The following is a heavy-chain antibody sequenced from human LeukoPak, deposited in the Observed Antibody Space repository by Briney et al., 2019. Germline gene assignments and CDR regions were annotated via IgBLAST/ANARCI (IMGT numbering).Heavy chain of an antibody. V-gene: IGHV3-23*01. Sequence: PGGSLRLSCAASGFTFSSYWMSWVRQAPGKGLEWVSAISGSGGSTYYADSVKGRFTISRDNSKNTLYLQMNSLRAEDTAVYYCAKEDRTFGEFYYYYMDVWGKGTTVTISS. CDR2: ISGSGGST. D-gene: IGHD3-10*01. CDR1: GFTFSSYW. J-gene: IGHJ6*03. CDR3: AKEDRTFGEFYYYYMDV.